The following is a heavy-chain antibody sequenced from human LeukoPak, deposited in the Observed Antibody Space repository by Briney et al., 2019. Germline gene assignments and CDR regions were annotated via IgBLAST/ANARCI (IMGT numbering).Heavy chain of an antibody. CDR1: GFTFSSSG. Sequence: GGSLRLSCAASGFTFSSSGMHWVRQAPGKGLEWVAFIRNDGSNKYYADSVRGRFTISRDNSKNTVSLQMSSLRPEDTAVFYCAKDRSYYDSGGYLNFDCWGQGTLVTVSS. J-gene: IGHJ4*02. CDR2: IRNDGSNK. D-gene: IGHD3-22*01. V-gene: IGHV3-30*02. CDR3: AKDRSYYDSGGYLNFDC.